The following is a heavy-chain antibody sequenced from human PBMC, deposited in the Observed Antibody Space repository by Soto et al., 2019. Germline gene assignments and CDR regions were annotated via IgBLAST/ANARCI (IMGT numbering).Heavy chain of an antibody. CDR2: ISYDGSNK. Sequence: SCKASGYTSNNYAMHWVRQAPGKGLEWVAVISYDGSNKNYADSVKGRFTISRDNSKNTLYLQMNSLRAEDTAVYYCARGYDFWSGYYYPYGMDVWGQGTTVTVSS. V-gene: IGHV3-30-3*01. CDR1: GYTSNNYA. D-gene: IGHD3-3*01. CDR3: ARGYDFWSGYYYPYGMDV. J-gene: IGHJ6*02.